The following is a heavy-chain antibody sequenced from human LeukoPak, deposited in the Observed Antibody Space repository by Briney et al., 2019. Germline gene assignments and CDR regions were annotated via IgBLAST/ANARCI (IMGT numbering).Heavy chain of an antibody. CDR1: GGTFSSYA. V-gene: IGHV1-69*06. CDR3: ARVAYDYVWGSYRFGAFDI. Sequence: SVKVSCKASGGTFSSYAISWVRQAPGQGLEWMGGIIPIFGTANYAQKFQGRVTITADKSTSTAYMELSSLRSEDTAVYYCARVAYDYVWGSYRFGAFDIWGQGTMVTVSS. J-gene: IGHJ3*02. CDR2: IIPIFGTA. D-gene: IGHD3-16*02.